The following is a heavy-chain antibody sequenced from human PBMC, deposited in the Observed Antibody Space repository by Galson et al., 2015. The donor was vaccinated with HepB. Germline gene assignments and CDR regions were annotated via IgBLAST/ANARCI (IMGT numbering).Heavy chain of an antibody. J-gene: IGHJ5*02. CDR1: GGSFRGYY. Sequence: ETLSLTCAVYGGSFRGYYWSWIRQPPGKGLEWIGEINHSGSTNYNPSLKSRDTISVDTSKNQFSLKLNSVTAADTAVYYCARGRRWFDPWGQGTLVTVSS. CDR2: INHSGST. CDR3: ARGRRWFDP. V-gene: IGHV4-34*01.